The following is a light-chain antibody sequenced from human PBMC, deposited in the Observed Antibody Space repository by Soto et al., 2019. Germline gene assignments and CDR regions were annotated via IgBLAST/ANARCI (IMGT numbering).Light chain of an antibody. Sequence: DIQMTQSPSTLSASVGDSVTISCRASQNINTWLAWYHQKPGMAPKLLISDAYTLESGVPSRFRGSGAGTDFTLIISSLTPEDFATYFCQQGDSFPFTFGGGTKVYIK. CDR3: QQGDSFPFT. CDR1: QNINTW. J-gene: IGKJ4*01. V-gene: IGKV1-5*01. CDR2: DAY.